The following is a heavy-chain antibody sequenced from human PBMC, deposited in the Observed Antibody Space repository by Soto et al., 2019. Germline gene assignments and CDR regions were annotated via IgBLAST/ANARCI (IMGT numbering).Heavy chain of an antibody. D-gene: IGHD2-8*01. V-gene: IGHV4-30-4*01. CDR2: IYYSGST. CDR1: GGSISSGDYY. Sequence: SETLSLTCTVSGGSISSGDYYWSWIRQPPGKGLEWIGYIYYSGSTYYNPSLKSRVTISVDTSKNQFSLKLSSVTAADTAVYYCARGISMVYAVARLVDAFDIWGQGTMVTVSS. CDR3: ARGISMVYAVARLVDAFDI. J-gene: IGHJ3*02.